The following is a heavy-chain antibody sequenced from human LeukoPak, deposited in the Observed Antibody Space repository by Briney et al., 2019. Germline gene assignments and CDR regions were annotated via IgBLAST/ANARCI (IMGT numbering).Heavy chain of an antibody. CDR1: GASISSFH. CDR2: IYSSGST. Sequence: SETLSLTCAVSGASISSFHWTWFRQPAGRGLEWIGLIYSSGSTLYNPSLQSRVAMSVDMTKNQLSLKLTSVTAADAATYYCARKDGDYRGQGTLVTVSS. V-gene: IGHV4-4*07. CDR3: ARKDGDY. J-gene: IGHJ4*02.